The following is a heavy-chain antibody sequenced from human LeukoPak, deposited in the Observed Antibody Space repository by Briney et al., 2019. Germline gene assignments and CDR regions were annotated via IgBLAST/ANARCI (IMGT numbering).Heavy chain of an antibody. Sequence: SETLSLTCTVSGGSISPNYWSWIRQPPGKGLEWIGYIHYSGTTNYNPSLKSRVTISLDPSRNQFSLEMSSVAAAGTALYYCARHTSYGGNCACGFWGQGTLVTVSS. J-gene: IGHJ4*02. CDR2: IHYSGTT. D-gene: IGHD2-15*01. V-gene: IGHV4-59*08. CDR3: ARHTSYGGNCACGF. CDR1: GGSISPNY.